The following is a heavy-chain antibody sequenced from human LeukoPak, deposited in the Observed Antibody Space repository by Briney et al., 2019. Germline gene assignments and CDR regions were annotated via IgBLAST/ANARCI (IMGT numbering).Heavy chain of an antibody. J-gene: IGHJ4*02. CDR2: IKQNGREI. Sequence: GGSLRLSCAASGFTFSSYAMSWVRQAPGRGLEWLANIKQNGREIHYVDSVKDRFTISRDNAKNSLYLQMDSLRADDTAVYFCARVAWTTIYFDNWGQGTLVTVSS. CDR1: GFTFSSYA. CDR3: ARVAWTTIYFDN. V-gene: IGHV3-7*01. D-gene: IGHD3/OR15-3a*01.